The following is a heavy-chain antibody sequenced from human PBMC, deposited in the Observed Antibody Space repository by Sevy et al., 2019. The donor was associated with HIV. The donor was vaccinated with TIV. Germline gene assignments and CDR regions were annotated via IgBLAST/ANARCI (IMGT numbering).Heavy chain of an antibody. V-gene: IGHV4-34*01. CDR3: ARHCSSTSCSHAFDI. J-gene: IGHJ3*02. Sequence: SETFSSTCVVYGGSSSGTSWSGIGSPPGKGLEWIGEINHSGSTTYNPSLKSRVTISVDTSKSQFSLKLSSVTAADTAVYYCARHCSSTSCSHAFDIWGQGTMVTVSS. D-gene: IGHD2-2*01. CDR2: INHSGST. CDR1: GGSSSGTS.